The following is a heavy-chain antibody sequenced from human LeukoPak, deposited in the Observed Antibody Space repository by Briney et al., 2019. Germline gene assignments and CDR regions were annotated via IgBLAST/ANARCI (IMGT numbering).Heavy chain of an antibody. CDR2: ISYDGSDK. V-gene: IGHV3-30*03. CDR3: ARSSLQWLTINNYFDP. Sequence: TGGSLRLSCAASGFTYSNYAIHWVRQAPGKGLEWVAGISYDGSDKYYADSVKGRFTLSRDNSKNTLYLQMNSLRPDDTAVYYCARSSLQWLTINNYFDPWGQGTLVTVSS. D-gene: IGHD6-19*01. CDR1: GFTYSNYA. J-gene: IGHJ5*02.